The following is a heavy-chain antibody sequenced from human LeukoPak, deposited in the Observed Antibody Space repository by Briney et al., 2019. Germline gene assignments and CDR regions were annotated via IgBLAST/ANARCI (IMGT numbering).Heavy chain of an antibody. V-gene: IGHV4-59*12. D-gene: IGHD2-21*01. CDR3: ARDFGDDGGNFDY. CDR2: IYYSGST. CDR1: GGSISSYY. Sequence: SETLSLTCTVSGGSISSYYWSWIRQPPGKGLEWIGYIYYSGSTYYNPSLKSRVTISVDTSKNQFSLKLSSVTAADTAVYYCARDFGDDGGNFDYWGQGTLVTVSS. J-gene: IGHJ4*02.